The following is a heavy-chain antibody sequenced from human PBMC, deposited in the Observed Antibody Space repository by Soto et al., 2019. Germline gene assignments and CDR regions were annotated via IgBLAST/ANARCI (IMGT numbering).Heavy chain of an antibody. CDR3: AKGIDYYDSSGYYYNWFDP. J-gene: IGHJ5*02. CDR1: RFTFSSYV. D-gene: IGHD3-22*01. Sequence: AGGSLRLSCAASRFTFSSYVMTWVRQAPGKGLEWVSGISDSGGTTYYADTVKGRFTISRDNSKNTLYLQMNSLRAEDTAVYYCAKGIDYYDSSGYYYNWFDPWGQGTLVTVSS. CDR2: ISDSGGTT. V-gene: IGHV3-23*01.